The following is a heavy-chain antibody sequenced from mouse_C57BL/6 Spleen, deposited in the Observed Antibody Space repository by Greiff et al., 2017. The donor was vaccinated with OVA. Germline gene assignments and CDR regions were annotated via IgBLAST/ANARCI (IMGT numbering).Heavy chain of an antibody. CDR3: ARQDSNYDYYAMDY. V-gene: IGHV1-69*01. Sequence: QVQLKQPGAELVMPGASVKLSCKASGYTFTSYWMHWVKQRPGQGLEWIGEIDPSDSYTNYNQKFKGKSTLTVEKTSSTAYMQLSSLTSEYSTVYYCARQDSNYDYYAMDYWGQGTSVTVSS. CDR1: GYTFTSYW. J-gene: IGHJ4*01. CDR2: IDPSDSYT. D-gene: IGHD2-5*01.